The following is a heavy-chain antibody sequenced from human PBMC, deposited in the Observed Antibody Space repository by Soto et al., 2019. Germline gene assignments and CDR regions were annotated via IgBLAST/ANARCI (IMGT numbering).Heavy chain of an antibody. CDR3: ASLSSWYFMDV. D-gene: IGHD6-13*01. V-gene: IGHV1-8*01. CDR1: GYSFTGLH. CDR2: MNPHSGDT. J-gene: IGHJ6*02. Sequence: ASVKVSCKASGYSFTGLHFNWVRQATGQGLEWIGWMNPHSGDTGFAQRFQGRVTMTRNTSINTAYMELRSLRSQDTAMYYCASLSSWYFMDVWGQGTTVTVSS.